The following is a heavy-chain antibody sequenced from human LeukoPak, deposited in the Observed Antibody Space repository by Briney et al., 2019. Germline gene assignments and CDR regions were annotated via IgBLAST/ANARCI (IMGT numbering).Heavy chain of an antibody. V-gene: IGHV3-11*04. D-gene: IGHD5-18*01. Sequence: PGGSLRLSCAASGFPFSDHNIHWVRRAPGKGLEWVSYISSSGSTIYYADSVKGRFTISRDNAKNSLYLQMNSLRAEDTAVYYCARDYFGYSYGYYYFDYWGQGTLVTVSS. J-gene: IGHJ4*02. CDR3: ARDYFGYSYGYYYFDY. CDR2: ISSSGSTI. CDR1: GFPFSDHN.